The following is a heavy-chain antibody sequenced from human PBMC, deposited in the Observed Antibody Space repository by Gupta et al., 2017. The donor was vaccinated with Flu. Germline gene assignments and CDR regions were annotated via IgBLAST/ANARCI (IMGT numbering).Heavy chain of an antibody. CDR1: GGSFSGYY. J-gene: IGHJ3*02. Sequence: QVQLQKWGAGLLKPSETLSLTCAVYGGSFSGYYWSWIRQPPGKGLEWIGEINHSGSTNYNPSLKSRVNISVDKSKNQFSLKLSSVTAADTAVYYCAREGLGVVTAITNALDIWGQGTRVTFSA. V-gene: IGHV4-34*01. D-gene: IGHD2-21*02. CDR3: AREGLGVVTAITNALDI. CDR2: INHSGST.